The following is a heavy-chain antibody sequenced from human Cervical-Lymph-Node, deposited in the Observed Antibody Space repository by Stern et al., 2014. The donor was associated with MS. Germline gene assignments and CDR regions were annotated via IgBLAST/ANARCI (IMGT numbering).Heavy chain of an antibody. V-gene: IGHV3-30*03. CDR3: ARDGPTMVRGFFDK. CDR2: ISHDGSEI. CDR1: GFTFGYYG. J-gene: IGHJ4*02. D-gene: IGHD4/OR15-4a*01. Sequence: QVQLVESGGGVVQPGRSLRLSCAASGFTFGYYGMHWVRQSPGRGLEWVALISHDGSEIDYVDSVKGRFTISRDNSKNTLFLQMNSLRLQDTAVYYCARDGPTMVRGFFDKWGQGTLVSVSS.